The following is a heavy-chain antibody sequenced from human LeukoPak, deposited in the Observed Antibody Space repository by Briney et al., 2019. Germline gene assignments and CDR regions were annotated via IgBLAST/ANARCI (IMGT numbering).Heavy chain of an antibody. J-gene: IGHJ4*02. V-gene: IGHV1-24*01. Sequence: ASVKVSCKVSGYTLTELSMHWVRQAPGKGLEWMGGFDPEDGETIYAQKFQGRVTMTEDTPTDTAYMELSSLRSEDTAVYYCATDHIAVAGNTDYWGQGTLVTVSS. CDR3: ATDHIAVAGNTDY. CDR1: GYTLTELS. D-gene: IGHD6-19*01. CDR2: FDPEDGET.